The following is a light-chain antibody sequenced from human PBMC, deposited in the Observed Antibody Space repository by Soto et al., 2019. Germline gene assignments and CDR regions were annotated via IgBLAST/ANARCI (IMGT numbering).Light chain of an antibody. J-gene: IGKJ5*01. CDR2: AAS. V-gene: IGKV1-39*01. CDR3: QQSYSTLSIT. Sequence: DIQMTQSPSSLSASVGDRVTITCRASESISRHLNWYQQKPGKAPKLLIYAASSLQNEVSSRFSGSGSGTDFTLTISTLQPGYCATYYYQQSYSTLSITFGQGTRLEIK. CDR1: ESISRH.